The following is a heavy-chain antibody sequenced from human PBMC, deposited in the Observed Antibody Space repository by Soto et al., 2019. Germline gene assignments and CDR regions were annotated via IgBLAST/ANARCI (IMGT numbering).Heavy chain of an antibody. CDR3: ARDTIFGGVVNFDY. CDR1: GGTVSIGSYY. Sequence: SETLSLTCTVSGGTVSIGSYYLSWIRQPPGKGLEWIGYIYYSGSTNYNSSLKSRVTISLDTSKNQFSLKLSSVTAADKAVYYCARDTIFGGVVNFDYWGKGTLVTVSS. CDR2: IYYSGST. V-gene: IGHV4-61*01. D-gene: IGHD3-3*01. J-gene: IGHJ4*02.